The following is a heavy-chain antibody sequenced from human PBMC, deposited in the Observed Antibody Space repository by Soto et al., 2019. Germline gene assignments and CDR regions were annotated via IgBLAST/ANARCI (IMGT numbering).Heavy chain of an antibody. Sequence: LRLSCAASGFTFSSYAMSWVRQAPGKGLEWVSGIICSGGSTYYADSVKGRFTISRDNSKNTLYLQMNSLRAEDTAVYYCARDLVVLVPAAIFYYYGMDVWGQGTTVTVSS. J-gene: IGHJ6*02. CDR2: IICSGGST. V-gene: IGHV3-23*01. CDR3: ARDLVVLVPAAIFYYYGMDV. D-gene: IGHD2-2*01. CDR1: GFTFSSYA.